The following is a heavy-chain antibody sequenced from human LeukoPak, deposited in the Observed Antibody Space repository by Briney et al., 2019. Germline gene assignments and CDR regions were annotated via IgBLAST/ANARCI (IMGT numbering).Heavy chain of an antibody. CDR2: IYYSGST. V-gene: IGHV4-39*01. Sequence: PSETLSLTCTVSGGSISSSSYYWGWIRQPPGKGLEWIGSIYYSGSTYYNPSLKSRVTISVDTSKNQFSLKLSSVTAADTAVYYCARQYCGGDCYPFYYYYYYMDVWGKGTTVTISS. J-gene: IGHJ6*03. CDR3: ARQYCGGDCYPFYYYYYYMDV. CDR1: GGSISSSSYY. D-gene: IGHD2-21*02.